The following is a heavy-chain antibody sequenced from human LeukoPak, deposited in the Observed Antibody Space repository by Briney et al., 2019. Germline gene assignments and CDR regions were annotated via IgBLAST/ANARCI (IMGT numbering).Heavy chain of an antibody. CDR2: IIPIFGTA. CDR1: GGTFSSYA. CDR3: ARDRDNWNPFDY. Sequence: GASVKVSCKASGGTFSSYAISWVRQAPGQGLEWMGGIIPIFGTANYAQKFQGRVTITADKSTSTAYMELSSLRSEDTAVYYCARDRDNWNPFDYWGQGTLVTVSS. V-gene: IGHV1-69*06. D-gene: IGHD1-20*01. J-gene: IGHJ4*02.